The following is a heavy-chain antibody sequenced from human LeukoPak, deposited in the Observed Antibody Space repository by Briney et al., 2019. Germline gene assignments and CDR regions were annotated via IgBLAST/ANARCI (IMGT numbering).Heavy chain of an antibody. CDR2: ISSSSSYI. CDR1: GFAFSSYS. CDR3: AKDHDSGAVDY. D-gene: IGHD7-27*01. Sequence: GGSLRLSCAASGFAFSSYSMNWVRQAPGKGLEWVSSISSSSSYIYYADSVKGRFTISRDNAKNSLYLQMNSLRAEDTAVYYCAKDHDSGAVDYWGQGTLVTVSS. V-gene: IGHV3-21*01. J-gene: IGHJ4*02.